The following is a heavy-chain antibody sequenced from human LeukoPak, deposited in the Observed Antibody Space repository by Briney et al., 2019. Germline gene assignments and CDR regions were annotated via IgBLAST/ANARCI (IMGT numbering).Heavy chain of an antibody. Sequence: SETLSLTCTVSGGSISSGGYYWSWIRQHPGKGPEWIGYIYYSGSTYYNPSLKSRVTISVDTSKNQFSLKLSSVTAADTAVYYCAREHCGGDCSGPHLWFDPWGQGTLVTVSS. D-gene: IGHD2-21*02. J-gene: IGHJ5*02. CDR1: GGSISSGGYY. CDR2: IYYSGST. CDR3: AREHCGGDCSGPHLWFDP. V-gene: IGHV4-31*03.